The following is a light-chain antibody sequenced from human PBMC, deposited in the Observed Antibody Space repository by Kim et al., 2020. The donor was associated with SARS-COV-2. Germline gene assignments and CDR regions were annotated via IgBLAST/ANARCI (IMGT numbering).Light chain of an antibody. V-gene: IGLV2-8*01. CDR3: ASYAGTNIGV. Sequence: GQSVTISCTGTSRDVGAYNHVSWYQQRPGEAPKLIIYEVSERPSGVPDRFSGSKSGTTASLTVSGLQAEDEADYYCASYAGTNIGVFGTGTKVTVL. J-gene: IGLJ1*01. CDR1: SRDVGAYNH. CDR2: EVS.